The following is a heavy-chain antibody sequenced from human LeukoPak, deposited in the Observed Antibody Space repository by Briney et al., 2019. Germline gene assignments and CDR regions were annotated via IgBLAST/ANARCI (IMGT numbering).Heavy chain of an antibody. V-gene: IGHV4-34*01. J-gene: IGHJ3*02. D-gene: IGHD3-22*01. Sequence: SETLSLTCAVYGGSFSGYYWSWIRQPPGKGLEWIGEINHSRSTNYNPSLKSRVTISVDTSKNQFSLKLSSVTAADTAVYYCARVLVVVILPDAFDIWGQGTMVTVSS. CDR2: INHSRST. CDR1: GGSFSGYY. CDR3: ARVLVVVILPDAFDI.